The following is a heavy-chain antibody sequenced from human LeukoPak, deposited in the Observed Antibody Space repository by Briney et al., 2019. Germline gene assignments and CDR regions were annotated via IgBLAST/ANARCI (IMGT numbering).Heavy chain of an antibody. D-gene: IGHD3-22*01. J-gene: IGHJ4*02. CDR1: GYTFTSYD. V-gene: IGHV1-8*01. CDR2: MNPNGGNT. CDR3: ARASPIDYYDSSGFDDY. Sequence: GASVKVSCKASGYTFTSYDINWVRQATGQGLEWMGWMNPNGGNTGYAQKFQGRVTMTRNTSISTAYMELSSLRSEDTAVYYCARASPIDYYDSSGFDDYWGQGTLVTVSS.